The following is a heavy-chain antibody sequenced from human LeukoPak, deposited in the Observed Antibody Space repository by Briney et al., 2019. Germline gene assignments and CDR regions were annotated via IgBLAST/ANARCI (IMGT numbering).Heavy chain of an antibody. CDR1: GESFSGNY. CDR2: IKYSGST. V-gene: IGHV4-34*01. J-gene: IGHJ5*02. Sequence: PSETLSLTCAVYGESFSGNYWSWIRQPPGKGLEWIGEIKYSGSTSYNSSLKSRVTISVDTSKNQFSLNLNSLTAADTAVYYCARGSQSTNWLDPWGQGTLVTVSS. CDR3: ARGSQSTNWLDP.